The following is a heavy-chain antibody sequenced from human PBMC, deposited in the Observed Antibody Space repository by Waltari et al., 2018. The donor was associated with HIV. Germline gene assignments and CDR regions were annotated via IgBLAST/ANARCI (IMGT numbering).Heavy chain of an antibody. CDR2: IYYSGST. CDR3: ARVGYSYGAFDY. V-gene: IGHV4-59*01. CDR1: GGSISSYY. D-gene: IGHD5-18*01. J-gene: IGHJ4*02. Sequence: QVQLQESGPGLVKPSETLSLTCTVSGGSISSYYWSWIRQPPGKGLEWIGYIYYSGSTNYNPSLKSRVTISVDTSKNQFSLKLSSVTAADTAVYYCARVGYSYGAFDYWGQGTLVTVSS.